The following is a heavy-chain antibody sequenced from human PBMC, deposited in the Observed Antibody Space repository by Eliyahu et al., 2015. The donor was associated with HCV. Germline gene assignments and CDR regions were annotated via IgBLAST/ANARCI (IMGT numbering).Heavy chain of an antibody. V-gene: IGHV1-46*01. Sequence: QVQLVQSGAEVKKPGASVKVSCKASGYTFTSYYMHWVRQAPGQGLEWMGVINPSGGGTTYAQKFQGRVTMTRDTSTSTVYMDLSSLRSEDTAVYYCAAYGSGRYGNFDYWGQGTLLTVSS. CDR1: GYTFTSYY. CDR3: AAYGSGRYGNFDY. CDR2: INPSGGGT. D-gene: IGHD3-10*01. J-gene: IGHJ4*02.